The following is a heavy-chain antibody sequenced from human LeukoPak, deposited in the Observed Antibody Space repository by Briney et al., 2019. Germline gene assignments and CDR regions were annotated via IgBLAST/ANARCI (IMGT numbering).Heavy chain of an antibody. CDR3: AKEGYYDSSGSHYPFFDY. CDR1: GFTFSSYA. Sequence: QPGGSLRLSCAASGFTFSSYAMSWVRQAPGKGLEWVSTISGSGGSTYYADSVKGRFTISRDNSKNTLFLQMNSLRAEDTAVYYCAKEGYYDSSGSHYPFFDYWGQGTLVTVSS. J-gene: IGHJ4*02. CDR2: ISGSGGST. D-gene: IGHD3-22*01. V-gene: IGHV3-23*01.